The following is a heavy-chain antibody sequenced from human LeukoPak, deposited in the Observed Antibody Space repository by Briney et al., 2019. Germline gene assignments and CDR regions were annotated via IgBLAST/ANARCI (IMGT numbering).Heavy chain of an antibody. CDR3: ARVLGDYGGNRRFDY. D-gene: IGHD4-23*01. J-gene: IGHJ4*02. V-gene: IGHV4-59*01. CDR1: GVSIRSFY. Sequence: SETLSLTCSVSGVSIRSFYWGWVRQSPGKGLEWIGYVYYSGSTNFNPSLKSRVTMSVDTSKNHFSLKLSSVTAADTAVYYCARVLGDYGGNRRFDYWGQGALVTVSS. CDR2: VYYSGST.